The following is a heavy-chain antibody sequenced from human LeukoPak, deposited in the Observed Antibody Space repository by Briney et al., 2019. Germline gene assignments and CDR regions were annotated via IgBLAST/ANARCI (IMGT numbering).Heavy chain of an antibody. CDR2: IKSRTHGGTT. V-gene: IGHV3-15*01. CDR1: GFIFNYDW. D-gene: IGHD2-21*01. Sequence: PGGSLRLSCAASGFIFNYDWMSWVRQAPGKGPEWVGRIKSRTHGGTTDYAAPVKGRFTISRDDSRNTVYLQMSSLKTEDTAVYYCAREQYCASSSCPGAFDLWGQGTVVTVSS. CDR3: AREQYCASSSCPGAFDL. J-gene: IGHJ3*01.